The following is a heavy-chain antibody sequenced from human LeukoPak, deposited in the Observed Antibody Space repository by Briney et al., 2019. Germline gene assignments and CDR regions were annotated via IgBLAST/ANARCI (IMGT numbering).Heavy chain of an antibody. Sequence: SETLPLTCIVSGYSIHSGYYWGWVRQPPGKGLEWIGSIYHSGSTYYNPSLKSRVTISVDTSKNHFSLNLSSVTAEDTAVYYCARDGGARGYSFIRGQNAFDIWGQGTMVTVSS. CDR1: GYSIHSGYY. V-gene: IGHV4-38-2*02. CDR3: ARDGGARGYSFIRGQNAFDI. D-gene: IGHD5-18*01. J-gene: IGHJ3*02. CDR2: IYHSGST.